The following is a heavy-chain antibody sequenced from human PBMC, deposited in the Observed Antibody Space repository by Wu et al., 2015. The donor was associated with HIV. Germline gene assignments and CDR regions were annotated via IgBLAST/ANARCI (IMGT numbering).Heavy chain of an antibody. CDR1: GYTFTDYY. CDR3: ARDYYDVLTTYSHYFFDL. V-gene: IGHV1-2*02. J-gene: IGHJ4*02. CDR2: TNPNSGGT. Sequence: QVHLVQSGAEVKKPGASVKVSCKASGYTFTDYYMHWLRQAPGQGLEWMGWTNPNSGGTNYAQKFQGRVTLTRDTSITTAYMEMSGLRSDDTAVYYCARDYYDVLTTYSHYFFDLWGQGTLVTVSS. D-gene: IGHD3-9*01.